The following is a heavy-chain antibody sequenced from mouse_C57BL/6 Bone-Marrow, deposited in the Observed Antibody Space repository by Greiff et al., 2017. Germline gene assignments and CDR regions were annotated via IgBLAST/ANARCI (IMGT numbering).Heavy chain of an antibody. D-gene: IGHD1-2*01. Sequence: QVQLQQSGAELARPGASVKLSCKASGYTFTSYGISWVKQRTGQGLEWIGEIYPRSGNTYYNEKLKGKATLTADKSSSTAYIELRSLTSEDSAVYFCARWYYGRVAYWGQGNLVTVSA. V-gene: IGHV1-81*01. CDR3: ARWYYGRVAY. CDR2: IYPRSGNT. CDR1: GYTFTSYG. J-gene: IGHJ3*01.